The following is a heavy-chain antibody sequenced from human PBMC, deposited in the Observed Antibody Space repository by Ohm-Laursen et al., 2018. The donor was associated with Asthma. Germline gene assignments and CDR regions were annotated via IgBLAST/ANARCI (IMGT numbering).Heavy chain of an antibody. CDR1: GFTFSSYS. J-gene: IGHJ6*02. Sequence: SLRLSCAASGFTFSSYSMNWVRQAPGKGLEWVSYISSSSSTIYYADSVKGRFTISRDNSKNTLYLQMNSLRAEDTAVYYCARDWGATRLGGMDVWGQGTTVTVSS. D-gene: IGHD1-26*01. V-gene: IGHV3-48*01. CDR2: ISSSSSTI. CDR3: ARDWGATRLGGMDV.